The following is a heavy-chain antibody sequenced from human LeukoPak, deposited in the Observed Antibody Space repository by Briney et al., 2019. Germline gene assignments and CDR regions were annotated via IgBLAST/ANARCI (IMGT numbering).Heavy chain of an antibody. CDR1: GGSISSGDYY. CDR3: ARRRLGIAAAGMGIDDY. J-gene: IGHJ4*02. V-gene: IGHV4-30-4*01. CDR2: IYYRGST. D-gene: IGHD6-13*01. Sequence: SETLSLTCTVSGGSISSGDYYWSWIRQPPGKGLEWIGYIYYRGSTYYNPSLKSRVTISVDTSKNQFSLKLSSVTAADTAVYYCARRRLGIAAAGMGIDDYWGQGTLVTVSS.